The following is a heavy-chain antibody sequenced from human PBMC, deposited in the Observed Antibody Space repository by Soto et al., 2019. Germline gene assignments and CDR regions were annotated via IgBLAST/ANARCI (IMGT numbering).Heavy chain of an antibody. CDR2: IYHSGST. CDR3: ARLPIAVAPIDY. CDR1: GGSISSSNW. D-gene: IGHD6-19*01. J-gene: IGHJ4*02. V-gene: IGHV4-4*02. Sequence: PSETLSLTCTVSGGSISSSNWWSWVRQPPGKGLEWIGEIYHSGSTNYNPSLRSRVTISVDKSKNQFSLKLSSVTAADTAVYYCARLPIAVAPIDYWGQGTLVTVSS.